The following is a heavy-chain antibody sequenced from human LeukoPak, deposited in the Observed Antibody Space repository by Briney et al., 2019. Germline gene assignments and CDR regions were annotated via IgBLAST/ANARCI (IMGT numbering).Heavy chain of an antibody. CDR2: IYYNGST. Sequence: PSETLSLTCTVSGGSISSYYWCWIRQPPGKGLEWIGCIYYNGSTNYNPSLKSRVTISVDTSKNQFSLKLSSVTAADTAVYYCAREIGVVPHLDYWGQGTLVTVSS. CDR3: AREIGVVPHLDY. D-gene: IGHD3-22*01. J-gene: IGHJ4*02. CDR1: GGSISSYY. V-gene: IGHV4-59*01.